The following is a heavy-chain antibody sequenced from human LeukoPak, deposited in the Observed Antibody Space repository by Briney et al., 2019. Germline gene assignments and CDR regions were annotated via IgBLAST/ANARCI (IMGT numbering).Heavy chain of an antibody. V-gene: IGHV4-39*01. D-gene: IGHD3-10*01. CDR2: IYHSGST. CDR1: GGSISSSSYY. Sequence: SETLSLTCTVSGGSISSSSYYWGWIRQPPGKGLEWIGSIYHSGSTYYNPSLKSRVTISVDTSKNQFSLKLSSVTAADTAVYYCAGGYYYGPDYWGQGTLVTVSS. CDR3: AGGYYYGPDY. J-gene: IGHJ4*02.